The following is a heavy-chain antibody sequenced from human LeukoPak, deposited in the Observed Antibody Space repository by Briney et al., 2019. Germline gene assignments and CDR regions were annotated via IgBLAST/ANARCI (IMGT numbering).Heavy chain of an antibody. CDR1: GYTFTSYD. D-gene: IGHD6-19*01. J-gene: IGHJ4*02. CDR3: ARDYRGLGRWLGPPDY. Sequence: ASVKVSCKASGYTFTSYDINWVRQATGQGLEWMGWMNPNSGNTGYAQKFQGRVTMTRNTSISTAYMELSSVTAADTAVYYCARDYRGLGRWLGPPDYWGQGTLVTVSS. V-gene: IGHV1-8*01. CDR2: MNPNSGNT.